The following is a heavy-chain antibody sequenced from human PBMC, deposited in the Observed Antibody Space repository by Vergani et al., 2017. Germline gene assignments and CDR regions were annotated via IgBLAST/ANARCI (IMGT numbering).Heavy chain of an antibody. CDR3: ARGRDWLDY. Sequence: EMQLVESGGGLVQPGRSLRLSCAASGFTFENHAMHWVRQAPGKGLEWVSGISWSSSTIGYADFVQGRFTISRDNAKNSLYLQMNSLIVGDTALYYCARGRDWLDYWGQGTLVTVSS. D-gene: IGHD3-9*01. CDR1: GFTFENHA. V-gene: IGHV3-9*01. J-gene: IGHJ4*02. CDR2: ISWSSSTI.